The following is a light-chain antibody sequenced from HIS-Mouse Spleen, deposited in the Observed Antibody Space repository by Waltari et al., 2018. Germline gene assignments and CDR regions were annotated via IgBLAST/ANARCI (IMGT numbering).Light chain of an antibody. Sequence: SYVLTQPPSVSVAPGKTARITWGGNNIGSKSVHWYQQKPGQAPVLVVYDDSARPSGIPERFSGSNSGNTATLTISRVEAGDEADYYCQVWDSSSDRVFGTGTKVTVL. V-gene: IGLV3-21*03. J-gene: IGLJ1*01. CDR2: DDS. CDR3: QVWDSSSDRV. CDR1: NIGSKS.